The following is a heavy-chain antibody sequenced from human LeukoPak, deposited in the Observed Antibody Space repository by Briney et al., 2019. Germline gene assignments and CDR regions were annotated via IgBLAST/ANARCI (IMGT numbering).Heavy chain of an antibody. J-gene: IGHJ4*02. CDR1: GFTFSSYG. Sequence: PGGSLRLSCAASGFTFSSYGMHWVRQAPGKGLEWVAVISYDGSNKYYADSVKGRFTISRDNSKNTLYLQMNSLRAEDTAVYYCAKDLYSLEMATIGNFDSWGQGTLVTVSS. V-gene: IGHV3-30*18. D-gene: IGHD5-24*01. CDR3: AKDLYSLEMATIGNFDS. CDR2: ISYDGSNK.